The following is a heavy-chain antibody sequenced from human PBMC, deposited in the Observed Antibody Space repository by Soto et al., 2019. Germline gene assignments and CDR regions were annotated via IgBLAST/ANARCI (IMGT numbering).Heavy chain of an antibody. V-gene: IGHV4-59*08. CDR2: VYASGST. CDR1: DASFSSSY. J-gene: IGHJ4*02. D-gene: IGHD4-17*01. CDR3: ARRALDYGDYFFDY. Sequence: PSETLSLTCTVSDASFSSSYCLNWVRQPPGRGLEWLGYVYASGSTNYNPSLKSRVTMSVDTSKNQFSLKLMSVTAADTAVYYCARRALDYGDYFFDYWGQGALVTVSS.